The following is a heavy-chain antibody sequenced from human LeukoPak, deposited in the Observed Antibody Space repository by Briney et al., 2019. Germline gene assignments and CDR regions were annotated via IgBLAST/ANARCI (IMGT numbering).Heavy chain of an antibody. D-gene: IGHD2-21*02. CDR2: IYYSGST. J-gene: IGHJ3*02. CDR3: ARDCPVAPGGDCYHRGVAFDI. V-gene: IGHV4-39*07. CDR1: GGSISSSSYY. Sequence: ASETLSLTCTVSGGSISSSSYYWGWIRQPPGKGLEWIGSIYYSGSTYYNPSLKSRVTISVDTSKNQFSLNLSSVTAADTAVYYCARDCPVAPGGDCYHRGVAFDIWGQGTMVTVSS.